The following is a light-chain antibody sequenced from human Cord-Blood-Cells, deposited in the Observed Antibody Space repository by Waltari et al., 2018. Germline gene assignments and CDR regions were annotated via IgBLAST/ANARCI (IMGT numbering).Light chain of an antibody. Sequence: QSALTQPLSVFGLPGPSVTISCPATSRDGGGYNHVSWYQQHPGKAPKLMIYDVSKRPSGVPDRFSGSKSGNTASLTISGLQAEDEADYYCCSYAGSYNWVFGGGTKLTVL. CDR1: SRDGGGYNH. CDR3: CSYAGSYNWV. CDR2: DVS. J-gene: IGLJ3*02. V-gene: IGLV2-11*01.